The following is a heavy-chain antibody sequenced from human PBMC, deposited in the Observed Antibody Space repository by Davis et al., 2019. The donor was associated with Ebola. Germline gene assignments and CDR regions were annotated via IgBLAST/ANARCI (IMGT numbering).Heavy chain of an antibody. Sequence: RLSCITSGFTFTANSMNWVRQAPRKGLEWISYISSSGGTTYYADFVQGRFTISRDNAKKSLYLQMNSLRDEDTAVYYCVRASSGSYYSVFDNWGQGSLVTVTS. CDR2: ISSSGGTT. CDR1: GFTFTANS. J-gene: IGHJ4*02. V-gene: IGHV3-48*02. D-gene: IGHD1-26*01. CDR3: VRASSGSYYSVFDN.